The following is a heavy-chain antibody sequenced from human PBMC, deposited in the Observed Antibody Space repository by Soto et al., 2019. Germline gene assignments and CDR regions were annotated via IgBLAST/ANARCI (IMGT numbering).Heavy chain of an antibody. J-gene: IGHJ4*02. Sequence: QVQLVESGGGVVQPGRSLRLSCAASGFTFSNYGLHWVRQTPGKGLEWVAVIWCDGTKIYYGDSVKGRFAISRNGSRNTLYLQMNSLRAEDTAVYYCARDHSGYYFDYWGQGTLVTVSS. D-gene: IGHD5-12*01. CDR1: GFTFSNYG. V-gene: IGHV3-33*01. CDR3: ARDHSGYYFDY. CDR2: IWCDGTKI.